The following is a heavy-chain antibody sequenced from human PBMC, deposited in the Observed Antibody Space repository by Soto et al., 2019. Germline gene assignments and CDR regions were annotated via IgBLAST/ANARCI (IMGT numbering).Heavy chain of an antibody. D-gene: IGHD2-2*01. J-gene: IGHJ6*02. CDR1: GGTFSSYA. Sequence: VASVKVSCKASGGTFSSYAISWVRQAPGQGLEWMGGIIPIFGTANYAQKFQGRVTITADESTSTAYMELSSLRSEDTAVYYCARGKEYQLNYGMDVWGQGTTVTVSS. CDR2: IIPIFGTA. V-gene: IGHV1-69*13. CDR3: ARGKEYQLNYGMDV.